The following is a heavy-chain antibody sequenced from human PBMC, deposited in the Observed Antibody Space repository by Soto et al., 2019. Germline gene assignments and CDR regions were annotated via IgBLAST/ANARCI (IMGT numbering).Heavy chain of an antibody. J-gene: IGHJ5*02. V-gene: IGHV3-11*01. Sequence: PGGSLRLSCAASGFTFSDYYMSWIRQAPGKGLEWVSYISSGGTTIYYADSVKGRFTISRDDAKNSLYLQMNSLRADDTAVYFCATKGGGYYFGFDPWGQGTLVTVSS. D-gene: IGHD3-22*01. CDR3: ATKGGGYYFGFDP. CDR1: GFTFSDYY. CDR2: ISSGGTTI.